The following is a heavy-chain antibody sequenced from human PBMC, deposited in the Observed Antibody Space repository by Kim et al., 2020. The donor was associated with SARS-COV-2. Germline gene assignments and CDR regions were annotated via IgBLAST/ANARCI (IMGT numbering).Heavy chain of an antibody. D-gene: IGHD6-19*01. CDR2: IKPDGSEK. Sequence: GGSLRLSCAASGFTFSNYWMHWVRQAPGKGLEWVASIKPDGSEKRYVDSVRGRFTVSRDNAKKSLFLQMSSLRADDTAIYYSASDTGWHFDNWGQGTLVSVSS. J-gene: IGHJ4*02. V-gene: IGHV3-7*05. CDR1: GFTFSNYW. CDR3: ASDTGWHFDN.